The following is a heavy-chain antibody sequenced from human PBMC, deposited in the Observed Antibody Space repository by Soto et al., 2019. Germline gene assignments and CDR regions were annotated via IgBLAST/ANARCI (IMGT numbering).Heavy chain of an antibody. V-gene: IGHV1-46*01. CDR1: GYTFTSYY. CDR3: ARDSSEGYSTTYNWFDP. J-gene: IGHJ5*02. CDR2: INPSGGST. Sequence: ASVKVSCKASGYTFTSYYMHWVLQAPGQGLEWMGIINPSGGSTSYAQKFQGRVTMTRDTSTSTVYMELSSLRSEDTAVYYCARDSSEGYSTTYNWFDPWGQGTLVTVSS. D-gene: IGHD6-13*01.